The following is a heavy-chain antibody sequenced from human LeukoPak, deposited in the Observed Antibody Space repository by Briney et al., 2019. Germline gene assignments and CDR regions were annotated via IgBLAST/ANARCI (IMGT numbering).Heavy chain of an antibody. Sequence: ASVKVSCKASGYTFTDYYLHWVRQAPGQGLEWMGWLNPNSGGTNFAQNFQGRVTMTRDTSITTAYMELSTLRSDDTAVYYCASTSFHYSYGYGGGLYFDYWGQGTLVTVSS. J-gene: IGHJ4*02. CDR1: GYTFTDYY. V-gene: IGHV1-2*02. CDR3: ASTSFHYSYGYGGGLYFDY. CDR2: LNPNSGGT. D-gene: IGHD5-18*01.